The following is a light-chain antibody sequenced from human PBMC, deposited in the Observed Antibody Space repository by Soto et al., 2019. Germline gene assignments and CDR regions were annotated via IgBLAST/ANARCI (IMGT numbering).Light chain of an antibody. CDR2: DAS. CDR1: QSVSSY. CDR3: QQYNNWLT. V-gene: IGKV3-11*01. J-gene: IGKJ4*01. Sequence: EIVLTQSPATLSLSPGERATLSCRASQSVSSYLAWYQQKPGQAPRLLIYDASNRATGIPARFSGSGSGTDFTLTISRLEPEDFAVYYCQQYNNWLTFGGGTKVDI.